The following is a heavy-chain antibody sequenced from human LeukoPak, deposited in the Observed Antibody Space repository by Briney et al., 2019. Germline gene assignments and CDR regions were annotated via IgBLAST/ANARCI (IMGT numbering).Heavy chain of an antibody. CDR2: IYYSGST. CDR3: ARTQPGRRGLGGE. J-gene: IGHJ4*02. CDR1: GGSISSSSYY. V-gene: IGHV4-39*07. Sequence: SETLSLTCTVSGGSISSSSYYWGWIRQPPGKGLEWIGSIYYSGSTYYNPSLKSRVTISVDTSKNQFSLKLSSVTAADTAVYYCARTQPGRRGLGGEWGQGTLVTVSS. D-gene: IGHD5-12*01.